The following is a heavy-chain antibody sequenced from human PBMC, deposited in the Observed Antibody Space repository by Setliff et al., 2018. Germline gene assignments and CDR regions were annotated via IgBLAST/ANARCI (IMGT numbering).Heavy chain of an antibody. D-gene: IGHD5-12*01. J-gene: IGHJ6*03. CDR2: IIPIFGTA. V-gene: IGHV1-69*05. CDR1: RGTFSSYA. Sequence: GASVKVSCKASRGTFSSYAISWVRQAPGQGLEWMGGIIPIFGTANYAQKFQGRVTITTDESTSTAYMELSGLRSEDTAVYYCARERGDIVTTTSYYYYLDVWGKGTTVTVSS. CDR3: ARERGDIVTTTSYYYYLDV.